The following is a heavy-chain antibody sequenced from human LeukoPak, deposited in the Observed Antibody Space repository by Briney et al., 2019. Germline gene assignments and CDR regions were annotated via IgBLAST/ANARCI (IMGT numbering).Heavy chain of an antibody. D-gene: IGHD1-26*01. CDR3: AKTPKTGSFHY. CDR1: GFSFSSYA. Sequence: GGSLRLSCAAYGFSFSSYAMNWVRQAPGRGLEWLSTISDIGGNTYYADSVKGRFTISRDNSRNTLYLQMNSLRVEDTAVYFCAKTPKTGSFHYWGQGTLVTVSS. V-gene: IGHV3-23*01. CDR2: ISDIGGNT. J-gene: IGHJ4*02.